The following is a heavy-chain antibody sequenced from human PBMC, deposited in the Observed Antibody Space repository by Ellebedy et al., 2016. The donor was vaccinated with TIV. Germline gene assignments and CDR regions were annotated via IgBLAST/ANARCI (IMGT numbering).Heavy chain of an antibody. Sequence: MPSETLSLTCTVSGDSISSYSWSWIRQPPGKGLEWIGEINHRGSTTYNPSLRSRVTMSIDTSKHQFSLGLSSVTAADTAVYYCARGNYLDVDLDRWYFDLWGRGTLVTVSS. CDR3: ARGNYLDVDLDRWYFDL. J-gene: IGHJ2*01. CDR2: INHRGST. V-gene: IGHV4-34*01. D-gene: IGHD4-11*01. CDR1: GDSISSYS.